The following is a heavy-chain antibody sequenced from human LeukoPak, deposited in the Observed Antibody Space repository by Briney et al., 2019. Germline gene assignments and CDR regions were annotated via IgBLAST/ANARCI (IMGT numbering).Heavy chain of an antibody. CDR2: ISSSGSTI. Sequence: GGSLRLSCAASGFTFSDYYMSWIRQAPGKGLEWVSYISSSGSTIYYADSVKGRFTISRDNAKNSVYLQMNSLRAEDTAVYYCARDDVVVVAANYYYYYYMDVWGKGTTVTVSS. D-gene: IGHD2-15*01. J-gene: IGHJ6*03. CDR3: ARDDVVVVAANYYYYYYMDV. V-gene: IGHV3-11*04. CDR1: GFTFSDYY.